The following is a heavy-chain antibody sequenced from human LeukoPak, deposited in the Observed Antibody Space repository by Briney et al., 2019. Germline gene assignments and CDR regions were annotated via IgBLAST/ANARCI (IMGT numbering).Heavy chain of an antibody. CDR1: GYTLTELS. D-gene: IGHD6-19*01. CDR2: FDPEDGET. J-gene: IGHJ4*02. CDR3: ATDIMVRGPAVAGTRAYYFDY. Sequence: EASVKVSCKVSGYTLTELSMHWVRQAPGKGLEWMGGFDPEDGETIYAQKFQGRVTMTEDTSTDTAYMELSSLRSEDTAVYYCATDIMVRGPAVAGTRAYYFDYWGQGTLVTVSS. V-gene: IGHV1-24*01.